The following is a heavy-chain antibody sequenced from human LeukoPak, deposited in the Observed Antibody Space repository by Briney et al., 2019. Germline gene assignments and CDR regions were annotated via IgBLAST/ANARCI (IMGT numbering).Heavy chain of an antibody. CDR1: GYTFTSYD. D-gene: IGHD3-22*01. CDR2: MNPNSGNT. J-gene: IGHJ5*02. CDR3: ARMSYYDSSGDNWFDP. V-gene: IGHV1-8*01. Sequence: ASVKVSCKASGYTFTSYDINWVRQATGQGLEWMGWMNPNSGNTGYAQKFQGRVTMTRGTSISTAYMELSSLRSEDTAVYYCARMSYYDSSGDNWFDPWGQGTLVTVSS.